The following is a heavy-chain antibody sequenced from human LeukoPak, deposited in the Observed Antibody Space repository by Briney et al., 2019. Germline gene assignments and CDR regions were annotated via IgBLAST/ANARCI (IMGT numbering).Heavy chain of an antibody. D-gene: IGHD3-3*01. CDR1: GGPISSYY. CDR2: IYTSGST. CDR3: ARVVAMNNYDFWSGYSHNWFDP. Sequence: SETLSLTCTVSGGPISSYYWSWIRQPAGKGLEWIGRIYTSGSTNYNPSLKSRVTMSVDTSKNQFSLKLSSVTATDTAVYYCARVVAMNNYDFWSGYSHNWFDPWGQGTLVTVSS. J-gene: IGHJ5*02. V-gene: IGHV4-4*07.